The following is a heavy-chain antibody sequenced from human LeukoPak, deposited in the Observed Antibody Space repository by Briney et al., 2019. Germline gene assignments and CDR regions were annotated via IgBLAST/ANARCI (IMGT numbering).Heavy chain of an antibody. D-gene: IGHD2-2*02. V-gene: IGHV4-39*01. Sequence: SETLSLTCTVSGGSISSSSYYLGWSRQPPGKGLEWIESLYYSGSTYYNPSLKSRVTISVDTSKNQFSLKLSSVTAADTAVYYCARHPLDIVVVPAAISDYYFDYWGQGTLVTVSS. CDR1: GGSISSSSYY. J-gene: IGHJ4*02. CDR3: ARHPLDIVVVPAAISDYYFDY. CDR2: LYYSGST.